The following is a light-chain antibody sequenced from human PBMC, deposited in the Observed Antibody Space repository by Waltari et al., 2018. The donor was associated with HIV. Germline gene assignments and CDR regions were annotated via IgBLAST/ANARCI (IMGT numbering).Light chain of an antibody. CDR1: NSNIGAGYD. J-gene: IGLJ2*01. Sequence: QSVLTQPPSVSGAPGQRVTISCTGNNSNIGAGYDVHWYQQLPGTAPKVVMYLHTSRPSGIPDRFSGSKSDTSASLAITGLQAEDEADYYCQSYDSSLSASVFGGGTKLTVL. CDR3: QSYDSSLSASV. V-gene: IGLV1-40*01. CDR2: LHT.